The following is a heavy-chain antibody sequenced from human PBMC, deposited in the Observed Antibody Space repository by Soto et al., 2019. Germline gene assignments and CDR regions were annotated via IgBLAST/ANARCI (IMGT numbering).Heavy chain of an antibody. V-gene: IGHV3-30-3*01. J-gene: IGHJ6*02. CDR1: GFTFSSYA. Sequence: TGGSLRLSCAASGFTFSSYAMHWVRQAPGKGLEWVAVISYDGSNKYYADSVKGRFTISRDNSKNTLYLQMNSLRAEDTAVYYCARDNKYDFHYYGMDVWGQGTTVTVS. CDR2: ISYDGSNK. D-gene: IGHD3-3*01. CDR3: ARDNKYDFHYYGMDV.